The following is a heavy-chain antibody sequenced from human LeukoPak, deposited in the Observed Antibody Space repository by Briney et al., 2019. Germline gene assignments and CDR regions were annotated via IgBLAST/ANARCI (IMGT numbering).Heavy chain of an antibody. CDR3: TSVQHDAFDI. V-gene: IGHV3-73*01. CDR2: IRSKADSYAT. D-gene: IGHD6-13*01. J-gene: IGHJ3*02. Sequence: GGSLRLSCAASGFTFSGSTMHWVRQASGKGLEWVGRIRSKADSYATTYAASVKGRFTISRDDSKNTAYLQVNSLKTEDTAIYYCTSVQHDAFDIWGQGTMVTVSS. CDR1: GFTFSGST.